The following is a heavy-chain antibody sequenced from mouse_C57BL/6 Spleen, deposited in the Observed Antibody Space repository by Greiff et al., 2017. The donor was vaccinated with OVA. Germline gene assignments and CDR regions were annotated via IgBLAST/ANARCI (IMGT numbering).Heavy chain of an antibody. J-gene: IGHJ3*01. CDR3: AREAQLGGFAY. Sequence: QVQLQQPGAELVKPGASVKLSCQSSCYPFPRSWLPFLPPSPFPVLSWIGMIHPNSGSTNYNEKFKSKATLTVDKSSSTAYMQLSSLTSEDSAVYYCAREAQLGGFAYWGQGTLVTVSA. CDR1: CYPFPRSW. V-gene: IGHV1-64*01. D-gene: IGHD4-1*02. CDR2: IHPNSGST.